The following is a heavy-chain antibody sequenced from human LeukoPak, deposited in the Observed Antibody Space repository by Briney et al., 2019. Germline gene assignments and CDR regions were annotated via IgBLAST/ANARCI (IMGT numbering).Heavy chain of an antibody. CDR1: GFTFSSYG. CDR2: ISGSGGST. V-gene: IGHV3-23*01. D-gene: IGHD1-26*01. Sequence: PGGSLRLSCAASGFTFSSYGMHWVRQAPGKGLEWVSAISGSGGSTYYADSVKGRFTISRDDSKNTLYLQMNSLRAEDTAVYYCAKAYGAWRILSDYWGQGTLVTVSS. J-gene: IGHJ4*02. CDR3: AKAYGAWRILSDY.